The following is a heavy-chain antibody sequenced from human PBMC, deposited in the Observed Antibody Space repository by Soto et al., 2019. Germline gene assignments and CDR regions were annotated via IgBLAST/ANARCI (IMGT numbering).Heavy chain of an antibody. D-gene: IGHD3-3*01. CDR3: AREPHPPPNYDFWSGYP. V-gene: IGHV1-2*02. CDR2: INPNSGGT. CDR1: GYTFTGYY. Sequence: ASVKVSCKASGYTFTGYYMHWLRQAPGQGLEWMGWINPNSGGTNYAQKFQGRVTMTRDTSISTAYMELSRLRSDDTAVYYCAREPHPPPNYDFWSGYPWGQGTLVTVSS. J-gene: IGHJ4*02.